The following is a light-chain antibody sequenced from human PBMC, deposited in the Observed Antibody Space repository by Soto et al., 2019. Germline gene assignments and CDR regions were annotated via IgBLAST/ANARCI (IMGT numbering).Light chain of an antibody. CDR3: QQYGSSGT. CDR2: DAS. CDR1: QSVSNY. Sequence: EIVLTQSPATLSLSPGERATLSCRASQSVSNYLAWYQQKPGQSPRLLIYDASSRATGIPDRFSGSGSGTDFTLTISRLEPEDFAVYYCQQYGSSGTFGQGTKVDI. V-gene: IGKV3-20*01. J-gene: IGKJ1*01.